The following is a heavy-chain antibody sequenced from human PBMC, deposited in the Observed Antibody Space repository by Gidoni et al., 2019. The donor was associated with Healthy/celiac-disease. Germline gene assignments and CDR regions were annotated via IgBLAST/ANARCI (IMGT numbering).Heavy chain of an antibody. D-gene: IGHD2-15*01. Sequence: EVQLLESGGGLVQPGGSLRLSCAASGFTFSSYAMSWVRQAPGKGLEWVSAISGSGGSTYYADSVKGRFTISRDNSKNTLYLQMNSLRAEDTAVNYCAKTLDIVVVVAEGYYGMDVWGQGTTVTVSS. CDR2: ISGSGGST. V-gene: IGHV3-23*01. J-gene: IGHJ6*02. CDR1: GFTFSSYA. CDR3: AKTLDIVVVVAEGYYGMDV.